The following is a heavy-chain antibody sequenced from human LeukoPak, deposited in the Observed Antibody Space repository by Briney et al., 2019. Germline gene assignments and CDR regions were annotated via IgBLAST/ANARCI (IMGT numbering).Heavy chain of an antibody. D-gene: IGHD2-2*01. J-gene: IGHJ4*02. CDR2: IIPIFGTA. V-gene: IGHV1-69*06. CDR3: ASLQGGYCSSTSCPEIDY. Sequence: EASVKVSCKASGGTFSSYAISWVRQAPGQGLEWMGGIIPIFGTANYAQKFQGRVTITADKSTSTAYMELSSLRSEDTAVYYCASLQGGYCSSTSCPEIDYWGQRTLVTVSS. CDR1: GGTFSSYA.